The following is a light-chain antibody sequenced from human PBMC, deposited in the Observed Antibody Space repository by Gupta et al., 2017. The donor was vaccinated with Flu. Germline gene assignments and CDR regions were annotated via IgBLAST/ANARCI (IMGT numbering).Light chain of an antibody. CDR3: QSYDSSLSGL. CDR2: GNN. Sequence: QSVLTQPPSVSWAPGQRVTIPCTGSSSNIGAGYDVHWYQQLPGTAPKLLIYGNNNRPSGVPDRFSGSKSGTSASLAITGLQAEDEADYYCQSYDSSLSGLFGGGTKLTVL. CDR1: SSNIGAGYD. V-gene: IGLV1-40*01. J-gene: IGLJ2*01.